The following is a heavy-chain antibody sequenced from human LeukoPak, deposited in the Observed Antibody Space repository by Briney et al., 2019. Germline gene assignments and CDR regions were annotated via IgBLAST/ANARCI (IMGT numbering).Heavy chain of an antibody. CDR1: GFTFGDYA. J-gene: IGHJ5*02. D-gene: IGHD3-22*01. CDR3: ASRSFYYDSSGYYSRWFDP. CDR2: ISSSSSTI. V-gene: IGHV3-48*02. Sequence: GGSLRLSCIASGFTFGDYAMSWVRQAPGKGLEWVSYISSSSSTIYYADSVKGRFTISRDNAKNSLYLQMNSLRDEDTAVYYCASRSFYYDSSGYYSRWFDPWGQGTLVTVSS.